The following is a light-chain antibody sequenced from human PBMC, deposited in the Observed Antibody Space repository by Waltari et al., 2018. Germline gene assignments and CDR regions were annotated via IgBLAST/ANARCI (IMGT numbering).Light chain of an antibody. J-gene: IGKJ1*01. V-gene: IGKV3-20*01. CDR1: QGVTNNY. CDR2: DVS. CDR3: QQFSGSPWT. Sequence: DIVMTQSPGTLSLSPGERAPLSCRASQGVTNNYLAWYQQKPGQAPRLLIYDVSRRATGIPDRFSGSGSGTDFTLTISRLEPEDFAVYFCQQFSGSPWTFGQGTRVEIK.